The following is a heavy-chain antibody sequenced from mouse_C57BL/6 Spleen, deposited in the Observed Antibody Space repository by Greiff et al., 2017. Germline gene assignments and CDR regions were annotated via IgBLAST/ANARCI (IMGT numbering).Heavy chain of an antibody. CDR2: IYPGSGST. D-gene: IGHD1-1*01. CDR3: ARGVTTVVAPSDFDY. J-gene: IGHJ2*01. Sequence: VQLQQPGAELVKPGASVKMSCKASGYTFTSYWITWVKQRPGQGLEWIGDIYPGSGSTNYNEKFKSKATLTVDTSSSTAYMQLSSLTSEDSAVYYCARGVTTVVAPSDFDYWGQGTTLTVSS. CDR1: GYTFTSYW. V-gene: IGHV1-55*01.